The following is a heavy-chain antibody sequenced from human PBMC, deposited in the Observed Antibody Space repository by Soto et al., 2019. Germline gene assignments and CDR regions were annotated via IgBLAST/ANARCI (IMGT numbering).Heavy chain of an antibody. CDR1: GGSVSSGTHY. D-gene: IGHD2-21*02. Sequence: SETLSLTCTVSGGSVSSGTHYWSWIRQPPGKGLEWIGQIFYSGSTNYNPSLKSRVTISVDTSKNQFSLEVSSVTAADAAVYFCARDFCGGDCSDDYYFSAMDVWGQGTTVTFSS. CDR3: ARDFCGGDCSDDYYFSAMDV. V-gene: IGHV4-61*01. CDR2: IFYSGST. J-gene: IGHJ6*02.